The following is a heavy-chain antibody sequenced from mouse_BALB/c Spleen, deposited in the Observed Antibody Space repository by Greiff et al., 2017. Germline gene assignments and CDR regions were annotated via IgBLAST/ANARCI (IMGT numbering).Heavy chain of an antibody. CDR1: GYSITSDYA. D-gene: IGHD2-10*02. CDR2: ISYSGST. J-gene: IGHJ2*01. CDR3: ARGYGNYY. V-gene: IGHV3-2*02. Sequence: EVHLVESGPGLVKPSQSLSLTCTVTGYSITSDYAWNWIRQFPGNKLEWMGYISYSGSTSYNPSLKSRISITRDTSKNQFFLQLNSVTTEDTATYYCARGYGNYYWGQGTTLTVSS.